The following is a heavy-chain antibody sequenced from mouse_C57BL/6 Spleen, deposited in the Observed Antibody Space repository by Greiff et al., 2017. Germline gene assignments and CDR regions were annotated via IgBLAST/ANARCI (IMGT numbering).Heavy chain of an antibody. V-gene: IGHV5-4*03. CDR1: GFTFSSYA. CDR3: ARRDYGSSYGSWFAY. D-gene: IGHD1-1*01. CDR2: ISDGGSYT. Sequence: DVKLVESGGGLVKPGGSLKLSCAASGFTFSSYAMSWVRQTPEKRLEWVATISDGGSYTYYPDNVKGRFTISRDNAKNNLYLQMSHLKSEDTAMYYGARRDYGSSYGSWFAYWGQGTLVTVSA. J-gene: IGHJ3*01.